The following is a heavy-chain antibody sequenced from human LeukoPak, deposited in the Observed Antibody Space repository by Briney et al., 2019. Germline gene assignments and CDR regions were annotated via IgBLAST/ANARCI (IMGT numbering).Heavy chain of an antibody. Sequence: GGSLRLSCAASGFTFSSYAMSWVRQAPGKGLEWVSGISESGGSIFYAGSVKGRFTISRDNSKNTLHLQMNSLRAEDTAVYYCAKDFVRYNIQFDYWGQGALVTVSS. J-gene: IGHJ4*02. D-gene: IGHD1-1*01. CDR1: GFTFSSYA. CDR2: ISESGGSI. CDR3: AKDFVRYNIQFDY. V-gene: IGHV3-23*01.